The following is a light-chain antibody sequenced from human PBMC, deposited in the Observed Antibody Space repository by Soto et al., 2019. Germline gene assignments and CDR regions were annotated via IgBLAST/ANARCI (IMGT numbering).Light chain of an antibody. Sequence: IVLTQATGTLSLSPGERATLSRRASQSIGNYLAWYQQKPGQAPRLLIYDSSNRATGIPARFSGSGSRTDFTLTISSLEPEDFAVYYCQQRSNWPPITFGQGTRLAIK. V-gene: IGKV3-11*01. CDR1: QSIGNY. CDR2: DSS. CDR3: QQRSNWPPIT. J-gene: IGKJ5*01.